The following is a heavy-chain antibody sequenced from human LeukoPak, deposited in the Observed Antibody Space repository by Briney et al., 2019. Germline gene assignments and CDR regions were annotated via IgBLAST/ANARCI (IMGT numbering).Heavy chain of an antibody. Sequence: SETLSLTCAVYGGSFSGYYWSWIRQPPGKGLGWIGEINHSGSTNYNPSLKSRVTISVDTSKNQFSLKLSSVTAADTAVYYCARGGKRITIFGVVTFNWFDPWGQGTLVTVSS. J-gene: IGHJ5*02. V-gene: IGHV4-34*01. CDR1: GGSFSGYY. CDR3: ARGGKRITIFGVVTFNWFDP. CDR2: INHSGST. D-gene: IGHD3-3*01.